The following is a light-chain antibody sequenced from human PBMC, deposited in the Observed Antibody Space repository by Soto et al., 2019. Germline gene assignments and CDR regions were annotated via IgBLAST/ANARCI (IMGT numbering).Light chain of an antibody. CDR1: SSDVGSGSHNL. CDR3: CSHAGSFTYV. CDR2: EGT. Sequence: QSALTQPASVSGSPGQSITISCTGTSSDVGSGSHNLVSWYQQRPGKAPKVMIYEGTKRPSGVSNRFSGSKSGNTASLTISGLQAEDEADYYCCSHAGSFTYVFGTGTKVTVL. V-gene: IGLV2-23*01. J-gene: IGLJ1*01.